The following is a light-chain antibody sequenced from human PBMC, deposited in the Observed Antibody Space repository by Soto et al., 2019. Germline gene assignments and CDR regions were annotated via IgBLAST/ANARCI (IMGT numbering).Light chain of an antibody. Sequence: DIRMTQSPSSLSASVGDRVTITCRTSQSISRYLNWYQQKPGRAPKLLIYGASTLESGVPSRFSGSGSGTDFTLTINNLQPEDFASYFCQESYSIPLTFGGGTKVDIK. CDR3: QESYSIPLT. V-gene: IGKV1-39*01. CDR1: QSISRY. J-gene: IGKJ4*01. CDR2: GAS.